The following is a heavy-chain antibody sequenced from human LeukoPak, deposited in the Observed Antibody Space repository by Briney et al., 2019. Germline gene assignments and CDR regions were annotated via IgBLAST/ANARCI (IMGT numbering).Heavy chain of an antibody. CDR1: GGSISSYY. J-gene: IGHJ4*02. CDR3: ARGTGIAAAGQTDY. D-gene: IGHD6-13*01. Sequence: SETLSLTCTVSGGSISSYYWSWIRQPAGKGLEWIGEINHSGSTNYNPSLKSRVTISVDTSKNQFSLKLSSVTAADTAVYYCARGTGIAAAGQTDYWGQGTLVTVSS. CDR2: INHSGST. V-gene: IGHV4-34*01.